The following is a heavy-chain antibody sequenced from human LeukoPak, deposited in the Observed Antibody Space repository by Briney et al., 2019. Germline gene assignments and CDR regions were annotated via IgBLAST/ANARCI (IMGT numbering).Heavy chain of an antibody. CDR1: GYTLTELS. J-gene: IGHJ4*02. CDR3: ATLFAPPDILTGIPYYFDY. CDR2: FDPEDGET. V-gene: IGHV1-24*01. Sequence: GASVKVSCKVSGYTLTELSMHWVRQAPGKGLEWMGGFDPEDGETIYAQKFQGRVTMTEDTSTDTAYMELSSLRSEDTAVYYCATLFAPPDILTGIPYYFDYWGQGTLVTVSS. D-gene: IGHD3-9*01.